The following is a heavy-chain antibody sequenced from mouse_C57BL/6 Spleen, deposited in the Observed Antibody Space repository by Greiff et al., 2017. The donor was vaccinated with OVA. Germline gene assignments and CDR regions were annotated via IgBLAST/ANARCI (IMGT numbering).Heavy chain of an antibody. D-gene: IGHD2-4*01. CDR1: GYTFTDYN. Sequence: VQLQQSGPELVKPGASVKISCKASGYTFTDYNMDWVKQSHGKSLEWIGDINPNNGGTIYNQKFKGKATLTVDKSSSTAYMELRSLTSEDTAVYYCARSDNDYELAYWGQGTLVTVSA. CDR3: ARSDNDYELAY. V-gene: IGHV1-18*01. J-gene: IGHJ3*01. CDR2: INPNNGGT.